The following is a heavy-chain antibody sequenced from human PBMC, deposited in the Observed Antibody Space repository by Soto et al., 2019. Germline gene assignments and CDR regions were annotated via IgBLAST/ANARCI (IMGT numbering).Heavy chain of an antibody. CDR3: TTDSYITIVTVRFDY. D-gene: IGHD2-2*02. J-gene: IGHJ4*01. V-gene: IGHV3-23*01. CDR1: GFTFISFA. Sequence: GGSLRLSCAASGFTFISFAMRWVRQTPGKGLEYVSAISSNGGRTDFAATVKGRFAISRDDSKNMVYLQMNSLKTEDTAVYYCTTDSYITIVTVRFDYWGHGTLVTVSS. CDR2: ISSNGGRT.